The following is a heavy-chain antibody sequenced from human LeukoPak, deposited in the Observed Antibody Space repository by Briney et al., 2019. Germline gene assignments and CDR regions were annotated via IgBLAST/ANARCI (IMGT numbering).Heavy chain of an antibody. CDR3: ATSSLYSSGYYYPFDY. J-gene: IGHJ4*02. D-gene: IGHD3-22*01. CDR1: GYTLTELS. Sequence: ASVKVSCKVSGYTLTELSMHWVRQAPGKGLEWMGGFDPEDGETIYAQKFQGRVTMTEDTSTDTAYMELSSLRSEDTAVYYCATSSLYSSGYYYPFDYWGQGTLVTVSS. V-gene: IGHV1-24*01. CDR2: FDPEDGET.